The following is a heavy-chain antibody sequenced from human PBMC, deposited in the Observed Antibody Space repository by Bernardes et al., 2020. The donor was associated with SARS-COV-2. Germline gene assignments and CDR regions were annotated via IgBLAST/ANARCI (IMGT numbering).Heavy chain of an antibody. V-gene: IGHV3-23*01. CDR2: ISGSGGST. J-gene: IGHJ1*01. CDR1: GFTFSSYA. D-gene: IGHD3-22*01. CDR3: AKGARGYYDSSGYYRLSEYFQH. Sequence: GSLRLSCAASGFTFSSYAMSWVRQAPGKGLEWVSAISGSGGSTYYADSVKGRFTISRDNSKNTLYLQMNSLRAEDTAVYYCAKGARGYYDSSGYYRLSEYFQHWGQGTLVTVSS.